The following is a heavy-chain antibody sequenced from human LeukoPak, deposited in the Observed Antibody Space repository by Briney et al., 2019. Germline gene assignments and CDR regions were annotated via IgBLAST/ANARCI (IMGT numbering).Heavy chain of an antibody. CDR3: ARGANWLFDS. Sequence: SETLSLTCAVYGGSFSGYYWTWIRQPPGKGLEWIGYIYYTGSSSYNPSLKNRVTISVDTSKNQFSLRLSSVIAADTAVYYCARGANWLFDSWGQGTLVTVSS. V-gene: IGHV4-59*01. J-gene: IGHJ4*02. CDR1: GGSFSGYY. CDR2: IYYTGSS. D-gene: IGHD7-27*01.